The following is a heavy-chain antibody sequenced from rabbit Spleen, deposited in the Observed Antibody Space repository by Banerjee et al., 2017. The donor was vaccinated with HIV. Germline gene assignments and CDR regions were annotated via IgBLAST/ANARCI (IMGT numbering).Heavy chain of an antibody. J-gene: IGHJ4*01. D-gene: IGHD5-1*01. CDR2: ISVDHTK. Sequence: QSLEESGGALVTPGGTLTLTCTASGSDISYYSMGWVRQAPGKGLEWIGTISVDHTKYYASWVNGRFTISKGSSTTVTLQMTSLTAADTATYFCARGNDHIGGHFNLWGPGTLVTVS. CDR3: ARGNDHIGGHFNL. V-gene: IGHV1S40*01. CDR1: GSDISYYS.